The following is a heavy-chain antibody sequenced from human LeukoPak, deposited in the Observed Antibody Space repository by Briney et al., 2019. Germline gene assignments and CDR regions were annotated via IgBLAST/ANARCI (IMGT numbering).Heavy chain of an antibody. J-gene: IGHJ4*02. CDR2: IKQDGSEK. D-gene: IGHD6-13*01. CDR1: GFTFSSYW. Sequence: SGGSLRLSCAASGFTFSSYWMSWVRQAPGKGLEWVANIKQDGSEKYYVDSVKGRFTISRDNAKNSLYLQMSSLRAEDTAVYYCARDPAPYSSSWFFDYWGQGTLVTVSS. CDR3: ARDPAPYSSSWFFDY. V-gene: IGHV3-7*01.